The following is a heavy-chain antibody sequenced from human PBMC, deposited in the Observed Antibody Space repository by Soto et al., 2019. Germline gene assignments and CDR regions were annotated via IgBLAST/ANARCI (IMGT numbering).Heavy chain of an antibody. CDR3: ILRVLAQDFHF. V-gene: IGHV1-69*04. CDR1: GGPFSSHS. J-gene: IGHJ4*02. CDR2: FIPILDRT. D-gene: IGHD2-8*02. Sequence: QVLVVQSGAEVRKPGSSVRVSCKASGGPFSSHSITWVRQAPGQGLEWMGRFIPILDRTSHAQRFQGRVTFSADTSTSTAYMDLSGLRSAETAIYYCILRVLAQDFHFWGQGTQVTVSS.